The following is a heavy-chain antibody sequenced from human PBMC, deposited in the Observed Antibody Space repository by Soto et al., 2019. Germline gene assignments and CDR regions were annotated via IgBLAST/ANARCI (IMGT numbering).Heavy chain of an antibody. J-gene: IGHJ6*03. V-gene: IGHV4-59*11. D-gene: IGHD2-15*01. CDR1: GGSISGHY. Sequence: PSETLSLTCNVSGGSISGHYWSWIRQPPGKGLEWIGYIYYSGTTNYNPSLKSRVTISVDTSKNQFSLKLSSVTAADTAVYYCARCFVVVSRGYYYYFIDFWGKGTSVTVSS. CDR3: ARCFVVVSRGYYYYFIDF. CDR2: IYYSGTT.